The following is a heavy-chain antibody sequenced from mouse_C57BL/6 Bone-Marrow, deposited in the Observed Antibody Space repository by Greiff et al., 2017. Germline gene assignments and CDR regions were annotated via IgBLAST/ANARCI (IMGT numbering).Heavy chain of an antibody. J-gene: IGHJ1*03. D-gene: IGHD1-1*01. CDR1: GFTFSSYA. Sequence: EVMLVESGGGLVKPGGSLKLSCAASGFTFSSYAMSWVRQTPEKRLEWVATISDGGSYTYYPANVQGRFTISRDNAKNNLYLQLSHLQSEDTAIYYCARDGYYGCRDFDVWGTGTTVTVSS. V-gene: IGHV5-4*01. CDR3: ARDGYYGCRDFDV. CDR2: ISDGGSYT.